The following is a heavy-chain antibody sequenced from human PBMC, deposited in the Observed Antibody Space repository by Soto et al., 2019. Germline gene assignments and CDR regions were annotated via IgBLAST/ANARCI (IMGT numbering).Heavy chain of an antibody. V-gene: IGHV4-59*01. CDR2: MFYSGNS. D-gene: IGHD3-16*01. Sequence: QVLLQESGPRLVKPSETLSLTCTVSCGSLNNYYVSWVRQPPGKVLEWIGYMFYSGNSNFISSLKSRVTISIDKSKNQFSLMWTSVTAADTAVYYCVRSGHSFGGVIWGRGTLVTVSS. J-gene: IGHJ4*01. CDR3: VRSGHSFGGVI. CDR1: CGSLNNYY.